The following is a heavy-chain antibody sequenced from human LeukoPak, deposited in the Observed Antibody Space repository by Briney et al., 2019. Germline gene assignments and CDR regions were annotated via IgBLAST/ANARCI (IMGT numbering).Heavy chain of an antibody. D-gene: IGHD1-26*01. Sequence: RPGGSLRLSCAASGFTVSSNYMSWVRQAPGKGLEWVSVIYSGGSTYYADSVKGRFTIYRDNSKNTMYLKMNSLRAEDTAVYYCASLSGSYYFDYWGQGTLVTVSS. V-gene: IGHV3-66*02. CDR3: ASLSGSYYFDY. CDR2: IYSGGST. J-gene: IGHJ4*02. CDR1: GFTVSSNY.